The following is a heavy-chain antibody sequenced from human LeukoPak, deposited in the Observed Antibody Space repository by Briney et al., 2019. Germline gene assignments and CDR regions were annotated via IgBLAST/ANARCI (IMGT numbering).Heavy chain of an antibody. CDR2: INWNGGST. D-gene: IGHD6-19*01. CDR3: ARDGTLYSSGCPDY. CDR1: GFTFDDYG. J-gene: IGHJ4*02. Sequence: GGSLRLSCAASGFTFDDYGMSWVRQAPGKGLEWVSGINWNGGSTGYADSVRGRFTISRDNAKNSLYLQMNSLRAEDTALYYCARDGTLYSSGCPDYWGQGTLLTVSS. V-gene: IGHV3-20*04.